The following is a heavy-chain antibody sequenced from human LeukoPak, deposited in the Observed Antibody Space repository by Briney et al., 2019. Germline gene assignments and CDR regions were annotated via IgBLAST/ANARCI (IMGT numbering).Heavy chain of an antibody. D-gene: IGHD3-22*01. V-gene: IGHV3-21*01. CDR3: ATTPGDYDGSGYWGDYFDY. CDR2: ISSSSDYI. J-gene: IGHJ4*02. CDR1: GFTFSSYN. Sequence: GGSLRLSCAASGFTFSSYNINWVRQAPGKGLEWVSSISSSSDYIYYADSVKGRFTISRDNAKNSLYLQMNSLRAEDTAVYYSATTPGDYDGSGYWGDYFDYWGQGTLVTVSS.